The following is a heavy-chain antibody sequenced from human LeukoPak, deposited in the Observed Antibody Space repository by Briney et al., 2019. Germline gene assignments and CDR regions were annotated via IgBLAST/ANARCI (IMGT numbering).Heavy chain of an antibody. CDR1: GFTFSSYS. CDR3: ARQGGDSGYDHYFDY. V-gene: IGHV3-21*01. CDR2: ISSSSSYI. Sequence: TGGSLRLSCAASGFTFSSYSMNWVRQAPGKGLEWVSSISSSSSYIYYADSVKGRFTISRDSAKNSLYLQMNSLRAEDTAVYYCARQGGDSGYDHYFDYWGQGTLVTVSS. J-gene: IGHJ4*02. D-gene: IGHD5-12*01.